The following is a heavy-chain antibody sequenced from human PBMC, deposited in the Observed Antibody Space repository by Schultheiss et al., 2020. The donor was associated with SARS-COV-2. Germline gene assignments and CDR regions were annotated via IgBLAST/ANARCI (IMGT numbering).Heavy chain of an antibody. CDR3: ARRRYYDSYGGRNWFDP. Sequence: GGSLRLSCAAFGFTLTDYYMDWVRQAPGKGLEWLSRIDNGGSSTIYADSVKGRFTVSRDNSKNTLYLQMNSLRDEDTAVYYCARRRYYDSYGGRNWFDPWGQGTLVTVSS. J-gene: IGHJ5*02. D-gene: IGHD3-22*01. V-gene: IGHV3-74*01. CDR2: IDNGGSST. CDR1: GFTLTDYY.